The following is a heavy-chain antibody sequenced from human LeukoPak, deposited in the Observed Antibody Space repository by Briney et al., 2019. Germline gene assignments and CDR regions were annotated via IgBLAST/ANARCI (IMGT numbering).Heavy chain of an antibody. V-gene: IGHV3-30*04. J-gene: IGHJ5*02. CDR2: VSSDGTTK. CDR1: GFTFSSYA. CDR3: AAGPSFDP. Sequence: GRSLRLSCAASGFTFSSYAMHSVRQAPGKWLEWVAVVSSDGTTKYHADSLNGRFTISRDNSINTLYLQMNSLRAEDTAVYYCAAGPSFDPWGQGTLVTVSS.